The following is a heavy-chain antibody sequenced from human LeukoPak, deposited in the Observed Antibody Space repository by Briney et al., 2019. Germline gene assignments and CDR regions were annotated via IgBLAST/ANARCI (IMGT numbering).Heavy chain of an antibody. Sequence: GGSLRLSCAASGFTFSDYYMSWIRQAPGKGLEGVSYISSSGSTIYYADSVKGRFTISRDNAKNSLYLQMNSLRAEDTAVYYCARVDLSYYGSGSHDYWGQGTLVTVSS. CDR1: GFTFSDYY. CDR2: ISSSGSTI. CDR3: ARVDLSYYGSGSHDY. D-gene: IGHD3-10*01. V-gene: IGHV3-11*04. J-gene: IGHJ4*02.